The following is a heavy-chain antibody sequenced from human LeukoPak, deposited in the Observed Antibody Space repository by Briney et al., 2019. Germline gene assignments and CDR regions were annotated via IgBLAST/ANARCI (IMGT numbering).Heavy chain of an antibody. CDR3: ARQLRFLEWFDAFDI. V-gene: IGHV4-39*01. J-gene: IGHJ3*02. CDR1: GGSISSSSYY. CDR2: IYYSGST. Sequence: PSETLSLTCTVSGGSISSSSYYWGWIRQPPGKGLEWIGSIYYSGSTYYNPSLKSRVTISVDTSKNQFSLKLSSVPAADTAVYYCARQLRFLEWFDAFDIWGQGTMVTVSS. D-gene: IGHD3-3*01.